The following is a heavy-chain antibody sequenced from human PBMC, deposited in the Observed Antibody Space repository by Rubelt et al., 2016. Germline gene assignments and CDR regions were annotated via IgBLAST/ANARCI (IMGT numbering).Heavy chain of an antibody. CDR1: GYSISSDYC. Sequence: QVQLQESGPGLVKPSETLSLTCTVSGYSISSDYCWGWIRQPPGKGLEWIGSISHSGATYYNPSLMSRVTISVDTAKNQFSLKTSSVTAADTAVYYCARGRVVARITEDTAMVPDWGQGTLVTVSS. V-gene: IGHV4-38-2*02. CDR3: ARGRVVARITEDTAMVPD. D-gene: IGHD5-18*01. J-gene: IGHJ4*02. CDR2: ISHSGAT.